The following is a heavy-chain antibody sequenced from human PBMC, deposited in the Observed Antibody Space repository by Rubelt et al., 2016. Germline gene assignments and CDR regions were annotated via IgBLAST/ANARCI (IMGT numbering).Heavy chain of an antibody. CDR1: GYTFTSYY. CDR2: INPSGGST. V-gene: IGHV1-46*01. Sequence: QVQLVQSGAEVKKPGASVKVSCKASGYTFTSYYMHWVRQAPGQGLEWMGIINPSGGSTSYAQKFQGRVTMTRDTSTSTVYMELGSLRSEDTAVYYCARSPRYDFEDNWFDPWGQGTLVTVSS. CDR3: ARSPRYDFEDNWFDP. D-gene: IGHD3-3*01. J-gene: IGHJ5*02.